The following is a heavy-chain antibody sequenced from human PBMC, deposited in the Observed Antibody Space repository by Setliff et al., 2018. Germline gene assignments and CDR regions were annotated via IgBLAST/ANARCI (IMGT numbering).Heavy chain of an antibody. Sequence: SGTVPYQASGCCFRRYAISWVRQAPGQGLEWMGGIIPLFDTANYAQKFQGRVTITTDESTSTAYMELSSPGSEYTAVYYCARGGRDYWYFDLWGRGTLVTVSS. J-gene: IGHJ2*01. V-gene: IGHV1-69*05. D-gene: IGHD3-16*01. CDR2: IIPLFDTA. CDR3: ARGGRDYWYFDL. CDR1: GCCFRRYA.